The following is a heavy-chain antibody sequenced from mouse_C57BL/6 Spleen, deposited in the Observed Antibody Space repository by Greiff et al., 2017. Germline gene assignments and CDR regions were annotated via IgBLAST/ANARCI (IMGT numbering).Heavy chain of an antibody. CDR1: GYTFTSYW. J-gene: IGHJ2*01. CDR2: IDPSDSYT. V-gene: IGHV1-50*01. CDR3: ARYPPYGNSLGFDY. D-gene: IGHD2-1*01. Sequence: QVQLQQSGAELVKPGASVKLSCKASGYTFTSYWMQWVKQRPGQGLEWIGEIDPSDSYTNYNQKFNGKATLTVETSSSTAYMQLSSLTSEDSAVYYCARYPPYGNSLGFDYWGQGTTLTVSS.